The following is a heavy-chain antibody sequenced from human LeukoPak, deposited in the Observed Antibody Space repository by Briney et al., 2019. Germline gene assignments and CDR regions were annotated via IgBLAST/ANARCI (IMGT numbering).Heavy chain of an antibody. Sequence: PSETLSLTCTVSGGSISSYYWRWIRQPPGKGVEWIGYIYTSGSNNYNPSLKSRVTISVDTSKNQFSLKLSSVTAADTAVYYCARHLSEGYYYYYYMDVWGKGTTVTVSS. V-gene: IGHV4-4*09. D-gene: IGHD2/OR15-2a*01. CDR1: GGSISSYY. CDR3: ARHLSEGYYYYYYMDV. J-gene: IGHJ6*03. CDR2: IYTSGSN.